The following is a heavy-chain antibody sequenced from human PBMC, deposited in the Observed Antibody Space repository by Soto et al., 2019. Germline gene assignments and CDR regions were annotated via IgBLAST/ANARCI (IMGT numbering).Heavy chain of an antibody. D-gene: IGHD3-10*01. J-gene: IGHJ4*02. CDR2: ISYDGSNK. CDR1: GFTFSSYG. CDR3: AKGRSLLWFGEPSIDY. V-gene: IGHV3-30*18. Sequence: GGSLRLSCAASGFTFSSYGMHWVRQAPGKGLEWVAVISYDGSNKYYADSVKGRFTISRDNSKNTLYLQMNSLRAEDTAVYYCAKGRSLLWFGEPSIDYCGQGTLVTVPS.